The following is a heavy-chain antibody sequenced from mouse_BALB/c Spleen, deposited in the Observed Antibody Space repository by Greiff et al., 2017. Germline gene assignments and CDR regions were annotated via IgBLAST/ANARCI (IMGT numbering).Heavy chain of an antibody. CDR2: ISSGGGNT. CDR1: GFTFSSYT. J-gene: IGHJ2*01. D-gene: IGHD2-14*01. CDR3: ARYYRYDGYFDY. Sequence: VQLKESGGGLVKPGGSLKLSCAASGFTFSSYTMSWVRQTPEKRLEWVATISSGGGNTYYPDSVKGRFTISRDNAKNNLYLQMSSLRSEDTALYYCARYYRYDGYFDYWGQGTTLTVSS. V-gene: IGHV5-9*03.